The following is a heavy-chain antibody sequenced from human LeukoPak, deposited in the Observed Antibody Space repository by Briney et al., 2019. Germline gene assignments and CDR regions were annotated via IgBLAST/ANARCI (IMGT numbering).Heavy chain of an antibody. CDR3: ARVWGPGAFDI. CDR1: GFPFRIYE. D-gene: IGHD3-16*01. CDR2: ISGSGGSI. V-gene: IGHV3-48*03. Sequence: GGSLRLSCAASGFPFRIYEMNWVRQAPGKGLEWVSYISGSGGSISYTDSVQGRFTISRDNANNSLYLQMNSLRAEDTAIYYCARVWGPGAFDIWGQGTMVTVSS. J-gene: IGHJ3*02.